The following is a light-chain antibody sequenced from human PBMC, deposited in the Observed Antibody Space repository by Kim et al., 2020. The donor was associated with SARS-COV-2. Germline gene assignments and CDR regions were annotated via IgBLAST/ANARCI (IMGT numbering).Light chain of an antibody. CDR2: EVN. CDR3: SSYAGRNIHWV. CDR1: SSDVGGYNY. V-gene: IGLV2-8*01. J-gene: IGLJ3*02. Sequence: SVTISCNGTSSDVGGYNYVSWHQQHPGKAPKVMIYEVNKRPSGVTDRFAGYKSGNTASLTVSGLQAEDEADYNCSSYAGRNIHWVFGGRTPLSVL.